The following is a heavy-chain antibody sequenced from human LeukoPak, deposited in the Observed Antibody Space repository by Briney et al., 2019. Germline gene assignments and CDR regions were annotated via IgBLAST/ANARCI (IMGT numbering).Heavy chain of an antibody. Sequence: SETLSLTCTVSGGSISSYYWSWIRQPPGKGLEWIGYIYYSGSTNYNPSLKSRVTMSVDTSMNQFSLNLNSVTAADTAVYYCAREDDVLADNAFDIWGQGTMVTVSS. CDR2: IYYSGST. D-gene: IGHD3-9*01. CDR1: GGSISSYY. V-gene: IGHV4-59*12. CDR3: AREDDVLADNAFDI. J-gene: IGHJ3*02.